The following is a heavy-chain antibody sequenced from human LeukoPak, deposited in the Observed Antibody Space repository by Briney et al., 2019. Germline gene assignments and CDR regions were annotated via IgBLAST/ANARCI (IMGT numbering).Heavy chain of an antibody. CDR3: ARDQQTNGGLPYYYYYMDV. CDR2: INPNSGGT. Sequence: GASVKVSCKASGYTFTGYYMHWVRQAPGQGLEWMGWINPNSGGTNYAQKFQGRVTMTRDTSISTAYMELSRLRSDDTAVYYCARDQQTNGGLPYYYYYMDVWGKGTTVTIFS. D-gene: IGHD2-8*01. CDR1: GYTFTGYY. V-gene: IGHV1-2*02. J-gene: IGHJ6*03.